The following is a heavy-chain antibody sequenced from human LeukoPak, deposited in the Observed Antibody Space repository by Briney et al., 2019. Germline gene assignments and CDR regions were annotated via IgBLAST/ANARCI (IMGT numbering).Heavy chain of an antibody. Sequence: GASVKVSCKASGYTFTSYAMNWVRQAPGQGLEWMGWINTNTGNPTYAQGFTGRFVFSLDTSVSTAYLQISSLKAEDTAVYYCARGPSGKRYFDWLPYYFDYWGQGTLVTVSS. D-gene: IGHD3-9*01. CDR1: GYTFTSYA. CDR2: INTNTGNP. V-gene: IGHV7-4-1*02. J-gene: IGHJ4*02. CDR3: ARGPSGKRYFDWLPYYFDY.